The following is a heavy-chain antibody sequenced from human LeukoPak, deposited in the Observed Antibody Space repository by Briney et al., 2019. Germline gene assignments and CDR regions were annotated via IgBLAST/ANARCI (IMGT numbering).Heavy chain of an antibody. D-gene: IGHD5-24*01. CDR1: GGSFSSSSYY. Sequence: AETLSLTCTVSGGSFSSSSYYWGWIRQPPGKGLEGIGSIDYSGSTYYNPSLKSRVTISVDTSKNQFCLKLSSVTAADTAVYYCARGVMATILTHFDYWGQGTLVTVSS. CDR2: IDYSGST. V-gene: IGHV4-39*01. CDR3: ARGVMATILTHFDY. J-gene: IGHJ4*02.